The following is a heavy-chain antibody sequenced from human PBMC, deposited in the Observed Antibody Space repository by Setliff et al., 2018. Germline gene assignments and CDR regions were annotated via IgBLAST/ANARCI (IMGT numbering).Heavy chain of an antibody. CDR1: GDSISGDY. CDR3: ARVPQEALYYYDRGNHFDS. D-gene: IGHD3-22*01. V-gene: IGHV4-59*01. Sequence: PSETLSLTCTVSGDSISGDYWSWIRQPPGKGLEWIGFIHYSGNTNYSPSLKSRVTISGDTSQNYFSLKLTSVTEADTAVYYCARVPQEALYYYDRGNHFDSWGQGTLVTVSS. CDR2: IHYSGNT. J-gene: IGHJ4*02.